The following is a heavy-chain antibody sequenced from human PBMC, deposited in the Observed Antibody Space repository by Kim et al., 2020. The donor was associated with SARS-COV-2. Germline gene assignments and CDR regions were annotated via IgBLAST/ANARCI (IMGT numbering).Heavy chain of an antibody. D-gene: IGHD3-10*01. Sequence: GSLRLSCAASGFTFSSYSMNWVRQAPGKGLEWVSYISSSSSTIYYADSVKGRFTISRDNAKNSLYLQMNSLRDEDTAVYYCARDVRSMVRGVIIYDYWGQGTLVTVSS. J-gene: IGHJ4*02. CDR3: ARDVRSMVRGVIIYDY. V-gene: IGHV3-48*02. CDR1: GFTFSSYS. CDR2: ISSSSSTI.